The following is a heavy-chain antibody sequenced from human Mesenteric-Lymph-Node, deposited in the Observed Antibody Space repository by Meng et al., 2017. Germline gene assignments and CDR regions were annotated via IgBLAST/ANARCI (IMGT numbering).Heavy chain of an antibody. CDR3: ARDLRGFSGYDAWFDP. Sequence: SLNVSCEASVYGFTGYYMHWVRQAPGQGLEWMGWINPNSGGTNYAQKSQGRVTMTRETSISTAYMELSRLRSADAAVYYCARDLRGFSGYDAWFDPWGQGTMVTVSS. J-gene: IGHJ5*02. CDR2: INPNSGGT. D-gene: IGHD5-12*01. V-gene: IGHV1-2*02. CDR1: VYGFTGYY.